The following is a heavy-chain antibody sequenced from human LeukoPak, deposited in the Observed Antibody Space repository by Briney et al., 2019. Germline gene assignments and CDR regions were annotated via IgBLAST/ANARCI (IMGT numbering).Heavy chain of an antibody. CDR3: ARGMNGGSGTSDYFDY. Sequence: PGRSLRLSCAACGFIFNNYDMHWGRQAPGKGLEWVAHVLYDGNHKYYADSVKGRFTISRDNYKNTLDLQMNSLRVEDTAVYYCARGMNGGSGTSDYFDYWGQGTLLTVPS. D-gene: IGHD3-10*01. J-gene: IGHJ4*02. CDR2: VLYDGNHK. CDR1: GFIFNNYD. V-gene: IGHV3-30*03.